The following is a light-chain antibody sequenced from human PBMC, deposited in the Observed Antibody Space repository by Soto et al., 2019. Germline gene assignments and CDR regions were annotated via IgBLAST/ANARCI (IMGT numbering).Light chain of an antibody. CDR1: QSVSSY. CDR2: DAS. J-gene: IGKJ1*01. V-gene: IGKV3-11*01. Sequence: EIVLTQSPATLSFSPVERATLXSPASQSVSSYLAWYQQKPGQAPRLLIYDASNRATGIPARFSGSGSGTDFTLTISSLEPEDFAVYYCQQHSHWPPWTFGQGTKVDIK. CDR3: QQHSHWPPWT.